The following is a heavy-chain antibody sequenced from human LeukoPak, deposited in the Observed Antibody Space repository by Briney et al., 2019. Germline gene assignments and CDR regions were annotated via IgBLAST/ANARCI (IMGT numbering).Heavy chain of an antibody. CDR3: ARVPGLRYFDWLLVY. J-gene: IGHJ4*02. CDR1: GYSISSGYY. V-gene: IGHV4-38-2*01. Sequence: SETLSLTCAVSGYSISSGYYWGWIRQPPGKGLEWIGSIYHSGSTYYNPSLKSRVTISVDTSRNQFSLKLSSVTAADTAVYYCARVPGLRYFDWLLVYWGQGTLVTVSS. D-gene: IGHD3-9*01. CDR2: IYHSGST.